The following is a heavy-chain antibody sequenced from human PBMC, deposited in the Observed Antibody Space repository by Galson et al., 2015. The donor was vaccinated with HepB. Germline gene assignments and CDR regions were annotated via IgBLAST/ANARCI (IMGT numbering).Heavy chain of an antibody. V-gene: IGHV7-4-1*02. CDR3: ARVTSIYDFSSRAYSYYYYGMDV. D-gene: IGHD6-19*01. CDR2: INTNTGTP. J-gene: IGHJ6*02. Sequence: SVKVSCKASGYTFTSYGIRWVRQAPGQGLEWMGGINTNTGTPTYAQGFTGRFVFSLDTSVSTAYLQISSLKTEDTAVYYCARVTSIYDFSSRAYSYYYYGMDVWGQGTTVAVSS. CDR1: GYTFTSYG.